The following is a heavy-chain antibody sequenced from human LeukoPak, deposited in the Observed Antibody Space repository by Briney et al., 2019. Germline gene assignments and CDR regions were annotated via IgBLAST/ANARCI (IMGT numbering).Heavy chain of an antibody. CDR3: ARLPYYDFWSGYPYYFDY. D-gene: IGHD3-3*01. V-gene: IGHV3-23*01. J-gene: IGHJ4*02. Sequence: VGSLRLSCAASAFTFSSYAMSWVRQAPGKGLEWVSAISGSGGSTYYADSVKGRFTISRDNSKNTLYLQMNSLRAEDKAVYYCARLPYYDFWSGYPYYFDYWGQGTLVTVSS. CDR2: ISGSGGST. CDR1: AFTFSSYA.